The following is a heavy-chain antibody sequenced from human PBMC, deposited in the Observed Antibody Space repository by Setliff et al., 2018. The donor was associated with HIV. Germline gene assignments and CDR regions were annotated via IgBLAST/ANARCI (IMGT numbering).Heavy chain of an antibody. D-gene: IGHD6-19*01. V-gene: IGHV1-18*01. CDR2: IGTYNGNT. CDR1: GYTFTNFG. CDR3: ANGYSSGWYLVTAFDI. Sequence: ASVKVSCKASGYTFTNFGITWVRQAPGQGLEWMGWIGTYNGNTNYARKLQGRVTMTTDTSTSTAYMELRSLRSDDTAMYYCANGYSSGWYLVTAFDIWGQGTMVTVSS. J-gene: IGHJ3*02.